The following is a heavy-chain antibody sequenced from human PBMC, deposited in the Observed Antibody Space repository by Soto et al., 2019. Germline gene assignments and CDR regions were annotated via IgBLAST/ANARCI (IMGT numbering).Heavy chain of an antibody. CDR1: GYTFTAYG. V-gene: IGHV1-18*01. CDR3: ARELNTESSAFYSFAY. Sequence: ASVKVSCKTSGYTFTAYGLAWLRQAPGQRPEWMGWVATTSSNTNYAQKFQDRVTMTTDTSTTTTYMELRSLRSDDTAVYYCARELNTESSAFYSFAYWGQGTLVTVSS. D-gene: IGHD3-22*01. CDR2: VATTSSNT. J-gene: IGHJ4*02.